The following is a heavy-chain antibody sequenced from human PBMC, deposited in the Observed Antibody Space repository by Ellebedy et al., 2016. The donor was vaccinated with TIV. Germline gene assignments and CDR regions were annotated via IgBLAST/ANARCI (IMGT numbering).Heavy chain of an antibody. CDR1: GGTFSSYA. CDR2: IIPILGIA. CDR3: ASGIKGRQQLLPDNYYYGMDV. V-gene: IGHV1-69*04. Sequence: AASVKVSCKASGGTFSSYAISWVRQAPGQGLEWMGRIIPILGIANYAQKFQGRVTITADKSTSTAYVELNSLRSEDTAVYYCASGIKGRQQLLPDNYYYGMDVWGQGTTVTVSS. D-gene: IGHD6-13*01. J-gene: IGHJ6*02.